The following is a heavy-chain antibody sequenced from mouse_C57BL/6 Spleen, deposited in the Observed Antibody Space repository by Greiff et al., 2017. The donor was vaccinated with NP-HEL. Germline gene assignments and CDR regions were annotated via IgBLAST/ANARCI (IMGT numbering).Heavy chain of an antibody. V-gene: IGHV5-9-1*02. CDR3: TRHYYGSSSYYFDY. Sequence: DVMLVESGEGLVKPGGSLKLSCAASGFTFSSYAMSWVRQTPEKRLEWVAYISSGGDYIYYADTVKGRFTISRDNARNTLYLQMSSLKSEDTAMYYCTRHYYGSSSYYFDYWGQGTTLTVSS. D-gene: IGHD1-1*01. CDR2: ISSGGDYI. J-gene: IGHJ2*01. CDR1: GFTFSSYA.